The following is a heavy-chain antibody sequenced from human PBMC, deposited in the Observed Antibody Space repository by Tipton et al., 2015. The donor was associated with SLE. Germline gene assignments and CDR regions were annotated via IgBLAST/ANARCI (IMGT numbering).Heavy chain of an antibody. J-gene: IGHJ4*02. Sequence: RSLRLSCAASGFTFSSYAMHWVRQAPGKGLEWVAVISYDGSNKYYADSVKGRFTISRGNSKNTLYLQMNSLRAEDTAVYYCARDRYYYDSSGYSLFGYWGQGTLGHRLL. CDR1: GFTFSSYA. CDR2: ISYDGSNK. CDR3: ARDRYYYDSSGYSLFGY. D-gene: IGHD3-22*01. V-gene: IGHV3-30-3*01.